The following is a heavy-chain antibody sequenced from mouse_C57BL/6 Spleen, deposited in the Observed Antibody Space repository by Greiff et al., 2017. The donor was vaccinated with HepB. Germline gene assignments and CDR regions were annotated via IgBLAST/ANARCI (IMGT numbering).Heavy chain of an antibody. Sequence: EVQLQQSGPELVKPGASVKISCKASGYTFTDYYMNWVKQSHGKSLEWIGDINPNNGGTSYNQKFKGKATLTVDKSSSTAYMELRSLTSEDSAVYDCARSNYGSSYDYWGQGTTLTVSS. V-gene: IGHV1-26*01. CDR1: GYTFTDYY. CDR2: INPNNGGT. D-gene: IGHD1-1*01. J-gene: IGHJ2*01. CDR3: ARSNYGSSYDY.